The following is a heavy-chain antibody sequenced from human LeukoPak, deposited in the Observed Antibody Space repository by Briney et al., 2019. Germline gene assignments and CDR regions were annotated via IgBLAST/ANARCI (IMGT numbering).Heavy chain of an antibody. Sequence: GGSLRLSCAASGFTFSSYAMSRVRQAPGKGLEWVSSISSSGGNTYYADSVKGRFTISRDNSKNTLYLQMSSLRAEDTAVYYCAKRDRPCSGDCSAPYYFDYWGQGTLVTVSS. D-gene: IGHD2-21*02. V-gene: IGHV3-23*01. CDR2: ISSSGGNT. CDR3: AKRDRPCSGDCSAPYYFDY. J-gene: IGHJ4*02. CDR1: GFTFSSYA.